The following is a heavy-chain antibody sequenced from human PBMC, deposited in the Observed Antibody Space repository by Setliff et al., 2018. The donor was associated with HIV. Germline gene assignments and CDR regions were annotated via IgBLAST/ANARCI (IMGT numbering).Heavy chain of an antibody. CDR2: IYSSGST. CDR1: GGSISSYY. CDR3: ARAYFGSGIYY. D-gene: IGHD3-10*01. V-gene: IGHV4-4*09. Sequence: SETLSLTCTVSGGSISSYYWSWIRQPPGKGLEWLGHIYSSGSTNYNPSLKSRVTISVDTSTNQFSLKLYSVTAADTAVYYCARAYFGSGIYYWGQGTLVTVSS. J-gene: IGHJ4*02.